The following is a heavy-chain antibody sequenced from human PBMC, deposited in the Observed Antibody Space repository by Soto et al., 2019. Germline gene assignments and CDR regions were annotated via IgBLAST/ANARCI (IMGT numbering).Heavy chain of an antibody. CDR2: INPNSGNI. Sequence: ASVKVSCKASGNTFTSYDINWVRQATGHGLEWMGWINPNSGNIGYAQKFQGRVTMARDTAIRTAYMEVSRLRSDDTAVYYCARGRASGSYYLLDYWGQGTLVTVSS. CDR3: ARGRASGSYYLLDY. CDR1: GNTFTSYD. J-gene: IGHJ4*02. V-gene: IGHV1-8*01. D-gene: IGHD3-10*01.